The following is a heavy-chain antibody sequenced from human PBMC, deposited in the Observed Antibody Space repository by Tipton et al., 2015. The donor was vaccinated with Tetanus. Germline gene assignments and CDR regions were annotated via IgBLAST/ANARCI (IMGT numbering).Heavy chain of an antibody. J-gene: IGHJ3*02. V-gene: IGHV4-4*07. Sequence: TLSLTCTVSGGSISTYYWSWIRQPAGKGLEWIGRIYTSGSTNYNPPLKRRVTMSVDTSNNQFSLQLSSVTAADTAVYYCARDVWRYYDSSGYQDHDAFDIWGQGTMVTVSS. CDR3: ARDVWRYYDSSGYQDHDAFDI. D-gene: IGHD3-22*01. CDR2: IYTSGST. CDR1: GGSISTYY.